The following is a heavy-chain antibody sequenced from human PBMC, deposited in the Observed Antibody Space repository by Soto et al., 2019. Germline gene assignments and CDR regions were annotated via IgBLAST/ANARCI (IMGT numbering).Heavy chain of an antibody. V-gene: IGHV1-69*01. D-gene: IGHD6-19*01. CDR3: ASGVHSIAVAGTHAFDI. CDR2: IIPIFGTA. CDR1: GGTFSSYA. J-gene: IGHJ3*02. Sequence: QVQLVQSGAEVKKPGSSVKVSCKASGGTFSSYAISWVRQAPGQGLEWMGGIIPIFGTANYAQKFQGRVTITADESTSTAYMELSSLRSEDTAVYYCASGVHSIAVAGTHAFDIWGQGTMVTVSS.